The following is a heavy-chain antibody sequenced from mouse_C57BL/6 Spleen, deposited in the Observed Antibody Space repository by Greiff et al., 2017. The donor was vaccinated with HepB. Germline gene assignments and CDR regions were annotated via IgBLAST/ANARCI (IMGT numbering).Heavy chain of an antibody. CDR3: ARDSGIYYDYDYWYFDV. D-gene: IGHD2-4*01. J-gene: IGHJ1*03. CDR1: GFTFSSYA. V-gene: IGHV5-4*01. CDR2: ISDGGSYT. Sequence: EVQGVESGGGLVKPGGSLKLSCAASGFTFSSYAMSWVRQTPEKRLEWVATISDGGSYTYYPDNVKGRFTISRDNAKNNLYLQMSHLKSEDTAMYYCARDSGIYYDYDYWYFDVWGTGTTVTVSS.